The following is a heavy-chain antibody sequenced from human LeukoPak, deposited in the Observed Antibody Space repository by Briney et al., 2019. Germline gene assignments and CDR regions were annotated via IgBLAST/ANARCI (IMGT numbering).Heavy chain of an antibody. V-gene: IGHV4-59*01. CDR2: MYYSGST. CDR1: GGSISTDY. D-gene: IGHD3-16*01. Sequence: PSETLSLTCTVSGGSISTDYWNWIRQLPGKGLEWIGSMYYSGSTNYNPSLKSRVTISVDTSKNQFSLKLSSVTAADTAVYYCARGGYVWGTPFEYWGQGTLVTVSS. J-gene: IGHJ4*02. CDR3: ARGGYVWGTPFEY.